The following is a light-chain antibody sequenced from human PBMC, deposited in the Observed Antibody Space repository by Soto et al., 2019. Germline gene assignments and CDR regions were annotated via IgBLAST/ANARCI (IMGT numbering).Light chain of an antibody. Sequence: QSALTQPRSVSGSPGQSVTISCTGTSSDVGGYNYVSWYQQHPGKAPKLMIYDVSKRPSGVPDLFSGSKSGNTASLTISVLQAEDEADYYCCSYAGSYTFVYVFGTGTKVTVL. CDR2: DVS. CDR3: CSYAGSYTFVYV. CDR1: SSDVGGYNY. J-gene: IGLJ1*01. V-gene: IGLV2-11*01.